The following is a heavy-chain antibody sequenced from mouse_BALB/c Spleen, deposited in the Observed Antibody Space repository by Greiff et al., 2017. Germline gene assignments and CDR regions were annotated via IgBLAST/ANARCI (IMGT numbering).Heavy chain of an antibody. CDR3: ARGVRRPLFDY. D-gene: IGHD2-14*01. Sequence: EVQGVESGAELVKPGASVKLSCTASGFNIKDTYMHWVKQRPEQGLEWIGRIDPANGNTKYDPKFQGKATITADTSSNTAYLQLSSLTSEDTAVYYCARGVRRPLFDYWGQGTTLAVAS. CDR1: GFNIKDTY. CDR2: IDPANGNT. J-gene: IGHJ2*01. V-gene: IGHV14-3*02.